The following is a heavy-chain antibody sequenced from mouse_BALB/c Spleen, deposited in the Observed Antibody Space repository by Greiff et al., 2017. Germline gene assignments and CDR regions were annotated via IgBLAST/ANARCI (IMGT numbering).Heavy chain of an antibody. CDR1: GFSLTSYG. D-gene: IGHD2-4*01. CDR2: IWSGGST. J-gene: IGHJ4*01. Sequence: VQLVESGPGLVQPSQSLSITCTVSGFSLTSYGVHWVRQSPGKGLEWLGVIWSGGSTDYNAAFISRLSISKDNSKSQVFFKMNSLQADDTAIYYCARMITPYAMDYWGQGTSVTVSS. V-gene: IGHV2-4-1*01. CDR3: ARMITPYAMDY.